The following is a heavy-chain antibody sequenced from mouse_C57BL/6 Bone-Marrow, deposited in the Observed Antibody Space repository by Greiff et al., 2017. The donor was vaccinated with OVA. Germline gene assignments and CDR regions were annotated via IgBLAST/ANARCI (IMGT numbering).Heavy chain of an antibody. Sequence: QVQLQQSGAELVKPGASVKISCKASGYAFSSYWMNWVKQRPGKGLEWIGQIYPGDGDTNYNGKFKGKATLTADKSSSTAYMQLSSLTSEDAAVYFCAREGGKLPWYYFDYWGQGTTLTVSS. J-gene: IGHJ2*01. CDR1: GYAFSSYW. CDR3: AREGGKLPWYYFDY. D-gene: IGHD1-1*01. CDR2: IYPGDGDT. V-gene: IGHV1-80*01.